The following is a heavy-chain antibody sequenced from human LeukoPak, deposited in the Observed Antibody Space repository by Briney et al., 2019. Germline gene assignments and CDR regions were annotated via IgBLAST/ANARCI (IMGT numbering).Heavy chain of an antibody. CDR3: ARVGRGIAAPDAFDI. D-gene: IGHD6-13*01. CDR1: GFTFSSYA. CDR2: ISSNGGST. V-gene: IGHV3-64*01. Sequence: GRSLRLSCAASGFTFSSYAMHWVRQAPGKGLEYVSAISSNGGSTYYANSVKGRFTISRDNSKNTLYLQMGSLRAEDMAVYYCARVGRGIAAPDAFDIWGQGTMVTVSS. J-gene: IGHJ3*02.